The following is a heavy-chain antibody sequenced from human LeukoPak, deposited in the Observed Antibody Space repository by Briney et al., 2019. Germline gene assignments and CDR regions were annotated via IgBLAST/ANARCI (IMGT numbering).Heavy chain of an antibody. J-gene: IGHJ6*03. CDR1: GFTFSSYS. Sequence: GGSLRLSCAASGFTFSSYSMNWVRQAPGKGLEWVSSISSSSSYIYYADSVKGRFTISRDNAKNSLYLQMNSLRAEDTAVYYCAREDSGNYLHYYYYMDVWGKGTTVTVSS. V-gene: IGHV3-21*01. CDR2: ISSSSSYI. CDR3: AREDSGNYLHYYYYMDV. D-gene: IGHD1-26*01.